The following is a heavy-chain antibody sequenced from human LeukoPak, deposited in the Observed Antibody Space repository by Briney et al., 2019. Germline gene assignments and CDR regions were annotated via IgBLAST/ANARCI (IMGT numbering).Heavy chain of an antibody. CDR3: ARLYYYDSSGYYQGFDY. V-gene: IGHV4-59*08. CDR1: GGSISSYY. J-gene: IGHJ4*02. D-gene: IGHD3-22*01. CDR2: IYYSGST. Sequence: SETLSLTCTVSGGSISSYYWSWIRQPPGKGLEWIGNIYYSGSTNYNPSLKSRVTISVDTSKNQFSLKLSSVTAADTAVYYCARLYYYDSSGYYQGFDYWGQGTLVTVSS.